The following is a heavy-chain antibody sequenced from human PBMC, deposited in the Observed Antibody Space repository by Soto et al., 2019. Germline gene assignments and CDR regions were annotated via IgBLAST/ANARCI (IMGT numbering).Heavy chain of an antibody. Sequence: SGGSLRLSCAASGFTFSRYWMSWVRQAPGKGLEWVAKIKQDESEKYYLESVNGRFTISRDNAKNSLYLQMNSLGGEDTAVYYRARGGVADAHYFDYWGQGTLVTVS. J-gene: IGHJ4*02. CDR1: GFTFSRYW. CDR3: ARGGVADAHYFDY. D-gene: IGHD6-19*01. CDR2: IKQDESEK. V-gene: IGHV3-7*01.